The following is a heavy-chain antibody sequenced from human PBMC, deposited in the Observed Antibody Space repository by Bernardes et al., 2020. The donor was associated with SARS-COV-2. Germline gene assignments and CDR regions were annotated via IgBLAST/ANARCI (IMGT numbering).Heavy chain of an antibody. V-gene: IGHV3-15*07. D-gene: IGHD3-22*01. CDR1: GFTFSNAW. Sequence: GGSPRLSCAASGFTFSNAWMNWVRQAPGKGLEWVGHIKRKTDGGTTDYAAPVKGRFTISGDDSKNTMYLQMNSLKTEDTAVYYCTTGAEIYYDSSGFSYYFDFWGQGTLVTVSS. CDR3: TTGAEIYYDSSGFSYYFDF. CDR2: IKRKTDGGTT. J-gene: IGHJ4*02.